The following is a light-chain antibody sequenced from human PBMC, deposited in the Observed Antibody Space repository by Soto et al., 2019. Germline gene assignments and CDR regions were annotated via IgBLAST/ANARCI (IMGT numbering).Light chain of an antibody. CDR3: QHYGGSPPDA. Sequence: EIVLTQSPGTLSLSPGERATLSCRASHSVSSNYLAWYQQKPGQAPRLLIYGASSRATGIPDRFSGSGSGKDVPLTISRLEPADFEVYYCQHYGGSPPDAFGEGPKLEIK. CDR2: GAS. J-gene: IGKJ2*01. CDR1: HSVSSNY. V-gene: IGKV3-20*01.